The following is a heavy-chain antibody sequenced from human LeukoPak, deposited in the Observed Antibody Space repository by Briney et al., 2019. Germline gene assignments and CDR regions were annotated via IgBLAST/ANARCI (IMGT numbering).Heavy chain of an antibody. Sequence: SQTLSLTCTVSGGSISSGDYYWSWIRQPPGKGLEWIGYIYYSGSTYYNPSLKSRVTISVDTSKNQFSLKLSSVTAADTAVYYCARDSDSSGYWFDYWGQGTLVTVSS. CDR1: GGSISSGDYY. J-gene: IGHJ4*02. V-gene: IGHV4-30-4*01. CDR3: ARDSDSSGYWFDY. D-gene: IGHD3-22*01. CDR2: IYYSGST.